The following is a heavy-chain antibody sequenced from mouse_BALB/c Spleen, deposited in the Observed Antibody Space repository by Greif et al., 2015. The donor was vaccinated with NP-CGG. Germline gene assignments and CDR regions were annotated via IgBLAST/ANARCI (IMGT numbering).Heavy chain of an antibody. Sequence: EVQVVESGGGLVQPGGSLKLSCAASGFTFSSYTMSWVRQTPEKRLEWVAYISNGGGSTYYPDTVKGRFTISRDNAKNTLYLQMSSLKSEDTAMYYCARHDYDYDDPAWFAYWGQGTLVTVSA. V-gene: IGHV5-12-2*01. CDR3: ARHDYDYDDPAWFAY. CDR2: ISNGGGST. J-gene: IGHJ3*01. CDR1: GFTFSSYT. D-gene: IGHD2-4*01.